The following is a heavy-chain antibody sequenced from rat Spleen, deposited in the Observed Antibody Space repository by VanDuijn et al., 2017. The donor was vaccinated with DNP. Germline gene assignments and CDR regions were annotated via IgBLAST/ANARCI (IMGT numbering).Heavy chain of an antibody. Sequence: EVQLVESGGGLVQPGRSLKLSCTASGFTFSDYNMAWVRQAPKKGLEWVATISTSGTRTYYPDSVKGRFTISRDNAKSTLYLQMDSLRSEDTATYYCATETNYYSGDVGYFDYWGQGLIVTVSS. CDR3: ATETNYYSGDVGYFDY. CDR1: GFTFSDYN. J-gene: IGHJ2*01. V-gene: IGHV5-7*01. CDR2: ISTSGTRT. D-gene: IGHD1-1*01.